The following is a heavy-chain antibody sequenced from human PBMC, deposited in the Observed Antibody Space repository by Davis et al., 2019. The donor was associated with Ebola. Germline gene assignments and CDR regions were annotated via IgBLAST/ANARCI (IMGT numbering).Heavy chain of an antibody. CDR2: INPNSGDS. V-gene: IGHV1-2*02. CDR1: GYTFTDHY. D-gene: IGHD1-26*01. J-gene: IGHJ4*02. Sequence: ASVKVSCKASGYTFTDHYMYWVRQAPGQGLEWMGWINPNSGDSNFAQKFQGRVTMTRDTSISTAYMELSRLRSDDTAVYYCARDTPTQWGGADYWGQGTLVTVSS. CDR3: ARDTPTQWGGADY.